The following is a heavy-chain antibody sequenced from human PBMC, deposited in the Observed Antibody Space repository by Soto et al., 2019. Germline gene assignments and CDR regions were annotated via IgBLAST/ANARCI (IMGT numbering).Heavy chain of an antibody. J-gene: IGHJ6*02. CDR1: CRSIISRSYY. Sequence: SETLSLTFSFSCRSIISRSYYGDWIPQPPGRGLEWIGNIYYSGNTYYNPSLKSRVTISVDTSKNQFSLKLSSVTAADTAVYYCARQKNYGDGFSWFYYYGMDVWGQGTTVT. D-gene: IGHD4-17*01. V-gene: IGHV4-39*01. CDR3: ARQKNYGDGFSWFYYYGMDV. CDR2: IYYSGNT.